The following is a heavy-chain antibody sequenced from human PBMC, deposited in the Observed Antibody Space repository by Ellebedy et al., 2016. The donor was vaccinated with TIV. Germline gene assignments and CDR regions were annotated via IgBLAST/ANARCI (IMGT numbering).Heavy chain of an antibody. J-gene: IGHJ4*02. D-gene: IGHD6-13*01. CDR1: GFTFSSYA. V-gene: IGHV3-30-3*01. Sequence: GESLKISXAASGFTFSSYAMHWVRQAPGKGLEWVAVISYDGSNKYYADSVKGRFTISRDNSKNTLYLQMNSLRAEDTAVYYCARSHIAAAEFIFFDYWGQGTLVTVSS. CDR2: ISYDGSNK. CDR3: ARSHIAAAEFIFFDY.